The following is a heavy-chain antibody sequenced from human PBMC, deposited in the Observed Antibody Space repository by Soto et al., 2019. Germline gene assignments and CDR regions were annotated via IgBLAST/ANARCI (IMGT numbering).Heavy chain of an antibody. Sequence: SETLSLTCTVSGDSLRSSYHYWGWIRQLPGKGLEWIGSIYYTGNTYYNPSLKSRVSISVDMATNEISLRLRAESIADTAVYYCVRVEMYAGEFTPNVGRWGQGALVTVSS. CDR1: GDSLRSSYHY. J-gene: IGHJ4*02. V-gene: IGHV4-39*01. D-gene: IGHD2-8*01. CDR3: VRVEMYAGEFTPNVGR. CDR2: IYYTGNT.